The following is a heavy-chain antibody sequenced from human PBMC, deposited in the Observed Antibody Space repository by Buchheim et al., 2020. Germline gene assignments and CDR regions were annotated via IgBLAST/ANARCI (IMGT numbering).Heavy chain of an antibody. CDR1: GFTFNTYW. V-gene: IGHV3-7*03. Sequence: EVQLVESGGGLVQPGESLRLSCAASGFTFNTYWMSWVRQAPGKGPEWVANIKEDGSETYYVDSVRGRFTISRDNAKNSLYLQMSSVGVEDTAGYYCVTNQHWGQG. CDR2: IKEDGSET. CDR3: VTNQH. J-gene: IGHJ1*01.